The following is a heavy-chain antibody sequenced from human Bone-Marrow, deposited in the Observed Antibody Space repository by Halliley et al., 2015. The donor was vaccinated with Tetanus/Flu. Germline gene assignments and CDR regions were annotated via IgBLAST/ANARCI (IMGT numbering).Heavy chain of an antibody. CDR3: ARRLLGGFKSVDF. J-gene: IGHJ4*01. Sequence: EWMAENSPGGSPTYNPALNGRSTISLDPSKNHFSLKVFSVTASDTAVYYCARRLLGGFKSVDFWDKGTLVIVSS. V-gene: IGHV4-34*01. CDR2: NSPGGSP. D-gene: IGHD3-16*01.